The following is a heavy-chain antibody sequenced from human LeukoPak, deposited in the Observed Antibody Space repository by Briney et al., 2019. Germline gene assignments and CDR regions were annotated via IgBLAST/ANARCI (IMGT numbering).Heavy chain of an antibody. CDR3: ARVSPGRLRYPNY. CDR1: GYTFTSYY. CDR2: INPSGGST. D-gene: IGHD6-25*01. Sequence: ASVKVSCKASGYTFTSYYMHWVRQAPGQGLEWMGIINPSGGSTSYAQKFQGRVTMTRDMSTSTVYMELSSLRPEDTAVYYCARVSPGRLRYPNYWGQGTLVTVSS. J-gene: IGHJ4*02. V-gene: IGHV1-46*01.